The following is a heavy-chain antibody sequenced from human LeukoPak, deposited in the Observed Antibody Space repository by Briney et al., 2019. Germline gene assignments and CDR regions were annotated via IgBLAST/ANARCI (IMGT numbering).Heavy chain of an antibody. CDR2: ISYDGSNK. D-gene: IGHD6-6*01. Sequence: PGRSLRLSCAASGFTLSSYAMHWVRQAPGKGLEWVAVISYDGSNKYYADSVKGRFTISRDNSKNTLYLQMNSLRAEDTAVYYCARLVVSYYGMDVWGQGTTVTVSS. V-gene: IGHV3-30-3*01. CDR1: GFTLSSYA. J-gene: IGHJ6*02. CDR3: ARLVVSYYGMDV.